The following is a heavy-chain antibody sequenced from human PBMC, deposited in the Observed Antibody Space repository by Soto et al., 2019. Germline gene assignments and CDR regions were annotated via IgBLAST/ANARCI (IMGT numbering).Heavy chain of an antibody. CDR3: ARGVGSGSYYNQYNWFDP. CDR1: GFPFDSYG. CDR2: IGFAGNNK. J-gene: IGHJ5*02. D-gene: IGHD3-10*01. Sequence: GGSLRLSCVASGFPFDSYGIHWVRRAPGKGLEWVATIGFAGNNKYYAQKVQGRVTMTTDTSTSTAYMELRSLRSDDTAVYYCARGVGSGSYYNQYNWFDPWGQGTLVTVSS. V-gene: IGHV3-30*02.